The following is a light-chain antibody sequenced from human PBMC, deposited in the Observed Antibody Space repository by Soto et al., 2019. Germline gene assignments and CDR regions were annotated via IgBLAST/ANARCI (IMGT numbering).Light chain of an antibody. CDR3: QQSYITPYT. CDR1: QSISDY. Sequence: DIQMTQSPSSLTASVGDSVIITCRASQSISDYLNWFQQRPGKAPNLLIFGASTLQSGVPSRFSGSGSGSDFTLTISSLQPEDFATYYCQQSYITPYTFGRGTKLEIK. CDR2: GAS. V-gene: IGKV1-39*01. J-gene: IGKJ2*01.